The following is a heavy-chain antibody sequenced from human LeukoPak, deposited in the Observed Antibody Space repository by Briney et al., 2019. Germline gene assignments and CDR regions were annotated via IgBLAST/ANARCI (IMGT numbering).Heavy chain of an antibody. Sequence: ASVKVSRKASGYTFTSYAMNWVRQAPGQGLEWMGWINTNTGNPTYAQGFTGRFVFSLDTSVSTAYLQISSLKAGDTAVYYCARVSPCGGDCYYFDYWGQGTLVTVSS. D-gene: IGHD2-21*02. V-gene: IGHV7-4-1*02. J-gene: IGHJ4*02. CDR2: INTNTGNP. CDR1: GYTFTSYA. CDR3: ARVSPCGGDCYYFDY.